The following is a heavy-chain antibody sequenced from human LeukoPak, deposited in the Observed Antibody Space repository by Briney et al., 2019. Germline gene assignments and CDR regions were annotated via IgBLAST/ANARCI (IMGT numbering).Heavy chain of an antibody. D-gene: IGHD1/OR15-1a*01. J-gene: IGHJ6*02. V-gene: IGHV3-7*03. CDR2: MNKDGSEK. CDR1: GFILSNHW. Sequence: GGSLRLSCAASGFILSNHWMTWVRQAPGKGSEWVANMNKDGSEKYYVDSVKGRFTISRDTAKNSLYLQMNNLGAEDTALYYCARNNDMDVWGQGTTVIVSS. CDR3: ARNNDMDV.